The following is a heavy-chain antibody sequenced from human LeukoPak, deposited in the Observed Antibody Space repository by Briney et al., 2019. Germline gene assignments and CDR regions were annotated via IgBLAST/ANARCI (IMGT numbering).Heavy chain of an antibody. J-gene: IGHJ5*02. CDR3: AREPFTMVRGVIITNWFDP. CDR2: ISSSSSTI. CDR1: GFTFSSYS. V-gene: IGHV3-48*04. D-gene: IGHD3-10*01. Sequence: GGSLRLSCAASGFTFSSYSMNWVRQAPGKGLEWVSYISSSSSTIYYADSVKGRFTISRDNAKNSLYLQMNSLRAEDTAVYYCAREPFTMVRGVIITNWFDPWGQGTLVTVSS.